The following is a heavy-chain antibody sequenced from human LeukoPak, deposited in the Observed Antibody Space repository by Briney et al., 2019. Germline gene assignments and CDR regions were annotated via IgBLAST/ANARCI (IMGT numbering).Heavy chain of an antibody. CDR1: GFTFSSYA. D-gene: IGHD6-19*01. J-gene: IGHJ4*02. V-gene: IGHV3-30-3*01. Sequence: GESLRLSCAASGFTFSSYAMHWVRQAPGKGLEWVAVISYDGSNKYYADSVKGRFTISRDNSKNTLYLQMNSLRAEDTAVYYCASFSPVSSDSYYWGQGTLVTVSS. CDR2: ISYDGSNK. CDR3: ASFSPVSSDSYY.